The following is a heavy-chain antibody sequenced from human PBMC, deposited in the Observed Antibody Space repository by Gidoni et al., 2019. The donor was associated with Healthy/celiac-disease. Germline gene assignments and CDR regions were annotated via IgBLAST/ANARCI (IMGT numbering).Heavy chain of an antibody. J-gene: IGHJ6*03. Sequence: EVQLVQSGAEVKKPGESLRISCKGSGYSFTSYWISWVRQMPGKGLEWRGRIDPSDSYTNYSPSFQGHVTISADKSISTAYLQWSSLKASDTAMYYCARSLVVVAATTYYYYYYMDVWGKGTTVTVSS. CDR2: IDPSDSYT. V-gene: IGHV5-10-1*03. CDR3: ARSLVVVAATTYYYYYYMDV. CDR1: GYSFTSYW. D-gene: IGHD2-15*01.